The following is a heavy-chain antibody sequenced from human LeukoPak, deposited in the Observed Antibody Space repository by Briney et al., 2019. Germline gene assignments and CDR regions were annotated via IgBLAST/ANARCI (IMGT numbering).Heavy chain of an antibody. Sequence: GGSLRLSCVGSEFTFDDYGMNWVRQAPGKGLEWVSYISSSGSTIYYADSVKGRFTNSRDNAKNSLYLQINSLKTEDTAVYYCTTGVRCGYYDSSGYCSDYWGQGTLVTVSS. CDR1: EFTFDDYG. CDR3: TTGVRCGYYDSSGYCSDY. V-gene: IGHV3-48*04. D-gene: IGHD3-22*01. CDR2: ISSSGSTI. J-gene: IGHJ4*02.